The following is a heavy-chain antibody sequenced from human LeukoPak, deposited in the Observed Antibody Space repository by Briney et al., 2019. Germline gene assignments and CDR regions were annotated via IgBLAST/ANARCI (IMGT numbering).Heavy chain of an antibody. CDR3: ARDRGPGIKPAGTVGMDV. D-gene: IGHD6-13*01. Sequence: GGSLRLSCEASGFTFRSYSMNWVRQAPGKGLECISYISRSTNSISYADSVKGRFTISRDNAKNSLFLQVNNLRDEDTAVYYCARDRGPGIKPAGTVGMDVWGQGTTVTVSS. V-gene: IGHV3-48*02. J-gene: IGHJ6*02. CDR1: GFTFRSYS. CDR2: ISRSTNSI.